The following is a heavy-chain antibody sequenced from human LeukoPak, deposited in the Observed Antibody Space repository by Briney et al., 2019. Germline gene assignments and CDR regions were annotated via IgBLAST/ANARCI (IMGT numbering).Heavy chain of an antibody. D-gene: IGHD3-22*01. J-gene: IGHJ3*02. CDR2: INWNGGST. Sequence: GGSLRLSCAASGFTFDDYGMSWVRQAPGKGLEWVSGINWNGGSTGYADSVKGRFTISRDNAKNSLYLQMNRLRAEDTALYYCAKDLGSSGYSPAFDIWGQGTMVTVSS. CDR3: AKDLGSSGYSPAFDI. CDR1: GFTFDDYG. V-gene: IGHV3-20*04.